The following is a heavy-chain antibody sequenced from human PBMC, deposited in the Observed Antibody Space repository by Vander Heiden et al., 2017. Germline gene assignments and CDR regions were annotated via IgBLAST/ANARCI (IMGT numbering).Heavy chain of an antibody. V-gene: IGHV3-23*04. CDR1: GFNFRYYA. D-gene: IGHD3-10*01. J-gene: IGHJ5*01. CDR2: ISGSGNDA. Sequence: EVQLVESGGGLVQPGGSLRVSCEASGFNFRYYAMTWVRQAPGKGLEWVSTISGSGNDADYAGSVKGRFIISRDNSKNNLYLQMNSLRAGDTALYYCSKEGLWYGGNWFDPWGQGTLVTVSS. CDR3: SKEGLWYGGNWFDP.